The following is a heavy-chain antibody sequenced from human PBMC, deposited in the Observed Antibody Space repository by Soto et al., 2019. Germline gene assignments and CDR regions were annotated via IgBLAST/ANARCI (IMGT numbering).Heavy chain of an antibody. V-gene: IGHV1-2*02. CDR2: INPNSGGT. CDR1: GYTFTGYY. D-gene: IGHD2-21*02. Sequence: ASVKVSCKASGYTFTGYYMHWVRQAPGQGLEWMGWINPNSGGTNYAQKFQGRVTMTRDTSISTAYMELSRLRSDDTAVYYCARTATYKNDAFDIWGQGTMVTVSS. CDR3: ARTATYKNDAFDI. J-gene: IGHJ3*02.